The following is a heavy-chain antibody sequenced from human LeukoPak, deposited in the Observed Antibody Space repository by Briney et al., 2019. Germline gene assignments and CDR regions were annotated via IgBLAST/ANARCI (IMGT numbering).Heavy chain of an antibody. CDR1: GFTFSSYG. CDR2: IWYDGSSK. D-gene: IGHD3-22*01. Sequence: GRSLRLSCAASGFTFSSYGIHWVRQAPGKGLEWVAVIWYDGSSKYYADSVKGRFTISRGNSKNTLYLQMNSLRAEDTAVYYCARAYYDASGYLDYWGQGTLVIVSS. J-gene: IGHJ4*02. CDR3: ARAYYDASGYLDY. V-gene: IGHV3-33*01.